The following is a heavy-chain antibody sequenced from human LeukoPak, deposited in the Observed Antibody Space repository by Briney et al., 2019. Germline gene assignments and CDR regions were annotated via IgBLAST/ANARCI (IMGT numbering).Heavy chain of an antibody. CDR2: INPNSGGT. V-gene: IGHV1-2*02. J-gene: IGHJ4*02. Sequence: GASVKVSCKASGYTFTGYYMHWVRQAPGQGLEWMGWINPNSGGTNYAQKFQGRVTMTRDTSISTASMELSRLRSDDTAVYYCARVPPRYSSSWYYFDYWGQGTLVTVSS. CDR3: ARVPPRYSSSWYYFDY. D-gene: IGHD6-13*01. CDR1: GYTFTGYY.